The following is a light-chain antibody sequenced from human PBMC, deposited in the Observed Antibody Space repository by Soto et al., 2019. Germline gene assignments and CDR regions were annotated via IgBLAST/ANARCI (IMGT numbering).Light chain of an antibody. J-gene: IGLJ1*01. CDR3: QAWDSRRGV. V-gene: IGLV3-1*01. CDR1: KLGDKY. CDR2: QDS. Sequence: SYELTQPPSVSVSPGQTASITCSGDKLGDKYACWYQQKPGQSPVLVIYQDSKRPSGIPERFSGSNSGNTATLTISGTQAMDEADYYCQAWDSRRGVFGTGTKVTVL.